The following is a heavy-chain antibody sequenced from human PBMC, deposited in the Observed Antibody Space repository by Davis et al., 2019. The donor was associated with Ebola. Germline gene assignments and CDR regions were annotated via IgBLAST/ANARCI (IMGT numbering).Heavy chain of an antibody. CDR3: AREFGLGAAIDY. V-gene: IGHV1-8*03. J-gene: IGHJ4*02. D-gene: IGHD2-2*01. CDR1: GYTFTSYD. CDR2: MNPNSGNT. Sequence: ASVKVSCKASGYTFTSYDINWVRQATGQGLEWMGWMNPNSGNTGYAQKFQGRVTITRNTSISTAYMELSSLRSEDTAVYYCAREFGLGAAIDYWGQGTLVTVSS.